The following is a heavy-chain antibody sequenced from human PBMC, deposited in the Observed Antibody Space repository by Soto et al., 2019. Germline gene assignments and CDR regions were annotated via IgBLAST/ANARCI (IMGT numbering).Heavy chain of an antibody. V-gene: IGHV5-51*01. J-gene: IGHJ6*02. CDR3: VRRGKNDNYYSMDV. CDR1: GYDFTRHW. CDR2: IYPGDSET. Sequence: EVQLVQSGVEVKKSGESVNISCEASGYDFTRHWIGWVRQTPGKGLEWMGIIYPGDSETRYSPSFQGQVTVSADKSISTAYLQMSSLKASDTAMYYCVRRGKNDNYYSMDVWGQGTTVTVSS.